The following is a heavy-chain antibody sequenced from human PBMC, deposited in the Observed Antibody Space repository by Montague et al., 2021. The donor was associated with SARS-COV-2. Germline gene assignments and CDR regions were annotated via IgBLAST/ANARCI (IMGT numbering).Heavy chain of an antibody. V-gene: IGHV4-59*01. CDR1: GGSISSYY. CDR3: ARTPGQIAGDAFDI. Sequence: SETLSLTCTVSGGSISSYYWSWIRQPPGKGLEWIGYIYYSGSTNYNPSLKSRVTISVDTSKNQFSLKLSSVTAADTAVYYRARTPGQIAGDAFDIWGQGTMVTVSS. J-gene: IGHJ3*02. D-gene: IGHD2-21*01. CDR2: IYYSGST.